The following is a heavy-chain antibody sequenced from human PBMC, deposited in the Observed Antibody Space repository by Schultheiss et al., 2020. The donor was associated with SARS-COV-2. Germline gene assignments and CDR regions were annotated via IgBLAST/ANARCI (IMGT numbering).Heavy chain of an antibody. J-gene: IGHJ4*02. CDR3: ARVGFYSHSVDY. CDR2: IIPIFGTA. CDR1: GGTFSSYA. Sequence: SVKVSCKASGGTFSSYAISWVRQAPGQGLEWMGGIIPIFGTANYAQKFQGRVTITADESTSTAYMELSSLRSEDTAVYYCARVGFYSHSVDYWGQGSLVTVSS. D-gene: IGHD3-3*02. V-gene: IGHV1-69*13.